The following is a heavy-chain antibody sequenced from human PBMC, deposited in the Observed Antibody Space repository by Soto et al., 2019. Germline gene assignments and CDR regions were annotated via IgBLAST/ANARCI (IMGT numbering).Heavy chain of an antibody. CDR2: IIPIFGTA. J-gene: IGHJ5*02. V-gene: IGHV1-69*01. CDR1: GGTFSSYA. Sequence: QVQLVQSGAEVKKPGSSVKVSCKASGGTFSSYAISWVRQAPGQGLEWMGGIIPIFGTANYAQKFQGRVTITADESTSTAYMELSSLRSEDTAVYYCARELNYDILTVYYTWFDPWGQGTLVTVSS. CDR3: ARELNYDILTVYYTWFDP. D-gene: IGHD3-9*01.